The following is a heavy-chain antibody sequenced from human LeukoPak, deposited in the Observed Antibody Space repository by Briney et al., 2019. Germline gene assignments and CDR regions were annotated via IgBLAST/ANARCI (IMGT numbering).Heavy chain of an antibody. D-gene: IGHD5-24*01. J-gene: IGHJ6*02. Sequence: GGSLRLSCAASGFAVSNNYMSWVRQAPGKGLEWVSVIYSGGSTYYADSVKGRFTISRHNSKNTLYLQMNSLRAEDTAVYYCARETDDSYYYGMDVWGQGTTVTVSS. CDR3: ARETDDSYYYGMDV. CDR2: IYSGGST. V-gene: IGHV3-53*04. CDR1: GFAVSNNY.